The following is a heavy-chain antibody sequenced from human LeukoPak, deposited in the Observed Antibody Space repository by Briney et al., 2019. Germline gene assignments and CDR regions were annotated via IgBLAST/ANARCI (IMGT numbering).Heavy chain of an antibody. J-gene: IGHJ4*02. CDR1: GFTFSSYA. Sequence: GSLRLSCAASGFTFSSYAMTWVRQAPGKGLEWVSGISGSGGNTYYADSVKGRFTISRDNSKNTLYLQMNSLRAEDTAVYYCAKAGVHDDFWSGYPDYWGQGTLVTVSS. V-gene: IGHV3-23*01. D-gene: IGHD3-3*01. CDR2: ISGSGGNT. CDR3: AKAGVHDDFWSGYPDY.